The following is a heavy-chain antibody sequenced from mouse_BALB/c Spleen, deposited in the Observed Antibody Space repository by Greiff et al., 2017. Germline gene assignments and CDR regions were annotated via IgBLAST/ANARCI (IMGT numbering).Heavy chain of an antibody. CDR2: ISSGGSYT. D-gene: IGHD1-1*01. Sequence: DVMLVESGGDLVKPGGSLKLSCAASGFTFSSYGMSWVRQTPDKRLEWVATISSGGSYTYYPDSVKGRFTISRDNAKNTLYLQMSSLKSEDTAMYYCARNHYGSSRPYYFDYWGQGTTLTVSS. CDR1: GFTFSSYG. CDR3: ARNHYGSSRPYYFDY. J-gene: IGHJ2*01. V-gene: IGHV5-6*02.